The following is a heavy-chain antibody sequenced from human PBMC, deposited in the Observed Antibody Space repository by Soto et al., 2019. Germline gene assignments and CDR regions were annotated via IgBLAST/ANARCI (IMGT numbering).Heavy chain of an antibody. CDR1: GFSLSTSGVG. J-gene: IGHJ6*02. V-gene: IGHV2-5*02. Sequence: ASGPTLVNPTQTLTLTCTFSGFSLSTSGVGVGWIRQPPGKALEWLALIYWDDDKRYSPSLRSRLTISKDTSKNQVVLTMTNMDPVDTATYYCIQSRCGGDCLQSYASHYYYGMDVWGQRTTVTVSS. CDR2: IYWDDDK. CDR3: IQSRCGGDCLQSYASHYYYGMDV. D-gene: IGHD2-21*02.